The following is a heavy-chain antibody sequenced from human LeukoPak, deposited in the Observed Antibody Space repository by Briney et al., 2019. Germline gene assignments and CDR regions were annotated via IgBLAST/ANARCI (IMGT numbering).Heavy chain of an antibody. CDR3: ATDHVSGSGVNGYYGMDV. J-gene: IGHJ6*02. CDR1: GYTLTELS. V-gene: IGHV1-24*01. Sequence: ASVKVSCKVSGYTLTELSMHWVRQAPGKGLEWMGGFDPEDGETIYAQKFQGRVTMTEDTSTDTAYMELSGLRSEDTAVYYCATDHVSGSGVNGYYGMDVWGQGTTVTVSS. D-gene: IGHD3-10*01. CDR2: FDPEDGET.